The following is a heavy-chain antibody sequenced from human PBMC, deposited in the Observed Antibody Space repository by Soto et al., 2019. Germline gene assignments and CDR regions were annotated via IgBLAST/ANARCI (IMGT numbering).Heavy chain of an antibody. V-gene: IGHV4-38-2*01. Sequence: PSETLSLTCAVSGHSISSGYYWGWIRQPPGKGLEWIGNVHHNENTYYNPSLKSRVTISLHTSKNQFSLKVSSVTAADTAVYYCARGADIMATTGDAFDIWGQGTMVTVSS. J-gene: IGHJ3*02. CDR2: VHHNENT. CDR1: GHSISSGYY. CDR3: ARGADIMATTGDAFDI. D-gene: IGHD5-12*01.